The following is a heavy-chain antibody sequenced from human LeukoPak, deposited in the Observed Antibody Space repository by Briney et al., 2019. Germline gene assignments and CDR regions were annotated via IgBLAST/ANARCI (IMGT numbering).Heavy chain of an antibody. V-gene: IGHV5-51*01. D-gene: IGHD3-10*01. Sequence: GESLKISCKGSGYSFTNYWIGWVRQMSEKGLEWMGIIYPGDSDTRYSPSFQGQVTISADKSISTAYLQWSSLKASDTAMYYCARHGGELRSKSLYYYYGMDVWGQGTTVTVSS. CDR3: ARHGGELRSKSLYYYYGMDV. J-gene: IGHJ6*02. CDR1: GYSFTNYW. CDR2: IYPGDSDT.